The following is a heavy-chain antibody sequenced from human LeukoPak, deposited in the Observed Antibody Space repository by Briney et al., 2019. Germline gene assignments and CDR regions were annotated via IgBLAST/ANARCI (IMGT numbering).Heavy chain of an antibody. CDR2: ISTYNGNT. Sequence: ASVKVSCKASGYTFTNYGINWVRQAAGKGLEWMGWISTYNGNTNYAQKLQGRVTMTTDTSTSTAYMELRGLRSDDTAVYYCARDGHRRCHYDCSGREDAFDIWGQGAMVTVSS. CDR3: ARDGHRRCHYDCSGREDAFDI. V-gene: IGHV1-18*01. D-gene: IGHD3-22*01. CDR1: GYTFTNYG. J-gene: IGHJ3*02.